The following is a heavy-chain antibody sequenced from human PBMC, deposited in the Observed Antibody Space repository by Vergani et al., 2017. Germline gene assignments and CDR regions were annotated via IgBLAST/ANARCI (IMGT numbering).Heavy chain of an antibody. Sequence: EVQLVESGGGLVQPGGSLRLSCAASGFTFSSYDMHWVRQATGKGLEWVSAIGTAGDTYYPGSVKGRFTISRENAKNSLYLQMNSLRAGDTAVYYCARGRGVRGGGNWFDPWGQGTLVTVSS. J-gene: IGHJ5*02. D-gene: IGHD3-10*01. CDR3: ARGRGVRGGGNWFDP. CDR1: GFTFSSYD. V-gene: IGHV3-13*04. CDR2: IGTAGDT.